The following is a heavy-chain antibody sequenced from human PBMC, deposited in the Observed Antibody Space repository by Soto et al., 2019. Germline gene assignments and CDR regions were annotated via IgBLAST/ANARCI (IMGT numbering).Heavy chain of an antibody. CDR2: IYHSGST. J-gene: IGHJ6*03. V-gene: IGHV4-4*02. CDR1: RDSISSGNW. CDR3: ARNSYTSSSAGGGYYYYMDV. D-gene: IGHD6-6*01. Sequence: PSETLSVTCAVSRDSISSGNWWSWVRQPPGKGLEYIGEIYHSGSTNYNPSLKSRVTISVDNSKNQFSLKLTSVTPADTAVYYCARNSYTSSSAGGGYYYYMDVWGKGTTVTVSS.